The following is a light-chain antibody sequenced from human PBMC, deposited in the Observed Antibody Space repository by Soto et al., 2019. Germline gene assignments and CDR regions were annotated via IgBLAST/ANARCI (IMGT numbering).Light chain of an antibody. J-gene: IGKJ1*01. Sequence: DIPMTQSPSSLSASVGDRVTITCRASQSISSSLNWYQQKPGKAPKLLIYAASSLQSGVPSRFSGSGSGTDFTLSIRSLQPEDFATYYCQQSYSTPRTFGQGTKVEIK. CDR3: QQSYSTPRT. V-gene: IGKV1-39*01. CDR2: AAS. CDR1: QSISSS.